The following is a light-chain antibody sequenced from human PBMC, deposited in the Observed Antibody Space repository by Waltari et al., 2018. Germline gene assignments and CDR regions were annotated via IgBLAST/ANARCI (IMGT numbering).Light chain of an antibody. CDR3: QSYDSSLSGVV. CDR1: SSNIGAGND. J-gene: IGLJ2*01. CDR2: GNS. V-gene: IGLV1-40*01. Sequence: QSVLTPPPSVSGAPGQRVTISCTGSSSNIGAGNDVPWYQQLPGTAPKLLIYGNSNRPSGVPDRFSGSKSGTSASLAITGLQAEDEADYYCQSYDSSLSGVVFGGGTKLTVL.